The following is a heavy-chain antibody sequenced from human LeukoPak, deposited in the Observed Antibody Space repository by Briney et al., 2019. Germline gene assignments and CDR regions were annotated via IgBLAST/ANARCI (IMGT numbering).Heavy chain of an antibody. Sequence: SETLSLTCTVSGGSISSTNYHWGWIRQPPGKGLVWIGSIYYSGSTYYNPSLKGRATISVDTSKNQFSLKLSSVTAADTAVYYCARPLVGTTDYFDYWGQGTLVTVSS. CDR2: IYYSGST. J-gene: IGHJ4*02. D-gene: IGHD1-26*01. V-gene: IGHV4-39*01. CDR3: ARPLVGTTDYFDY. CDR1: GGSISSTNYH.